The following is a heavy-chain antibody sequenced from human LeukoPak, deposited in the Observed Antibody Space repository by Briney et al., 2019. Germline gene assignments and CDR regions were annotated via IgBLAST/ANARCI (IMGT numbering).Heavy chain of an antibody. V-gene: IGHV3-21*01. D-gene: IGHD3-16*01. CDR3: AREGVKNPYFDY. CDR2: ISSSSSYI. Sequence: GGSLRLSCAASGFTLSSYSMNWVRQALGKGLEWVSSISSSSSYIYYADSVKGRFTISRDNAKNSLYLQMNSLRAEDTAVYYCAREGVKNPYFDYWGQGTLVTVSS. CDR1: GFTLSSYS. J-gene: IGHJ4*02.